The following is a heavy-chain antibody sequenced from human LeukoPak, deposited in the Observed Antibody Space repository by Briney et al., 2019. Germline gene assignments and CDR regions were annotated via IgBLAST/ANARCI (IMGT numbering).Heavy chain of an antibody. CDR3: TRRSSSSSSEFDY. D-gene: IGHD6-6*01. J-gene: IGHJ4*02. V-gene: IGHV3-73*01. CDR1: GFTFSGSA. CDR2: IRSKANSCAT. Sequence: GGSLKLSCAASGFTFSGSAMHWVRQASGKGLEWVCRIRSKANSCATGYAASVKGRFTISRDDSKNTAYLQMNSLKTEDTAVYYCTRRSSSSSSEFDYWGQGTLVTVSS.